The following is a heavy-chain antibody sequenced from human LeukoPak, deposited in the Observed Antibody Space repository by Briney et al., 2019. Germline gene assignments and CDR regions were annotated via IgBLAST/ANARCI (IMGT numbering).Heavy chain of an antibody. J-gene: IGHJ3*02. CDR1: GFTFSSYG. V-gene: IGHV3-30*18. CDR2: ISYDGSNK. D-gene: IGHD2-15*01. CDR3: AKENRRYCSGGSCYTPDAFDI. Sequence: PGGSLRLSCAASGFTFSSYGMHWVRQAPGKGLEWVAVISYDGSNKYYADSVKGRFTISRDNSKNTLYLQMNSLRAEDTAVYYCAKENRRYCSGGSCYTPDAFDIWGQGTMVTVSS.